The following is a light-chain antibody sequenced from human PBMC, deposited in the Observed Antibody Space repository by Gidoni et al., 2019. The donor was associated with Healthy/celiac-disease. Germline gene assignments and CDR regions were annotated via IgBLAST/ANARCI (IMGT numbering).Light chain of an antibody. Sequence: IQLTQSPSSLSSSVGDRVTITCWASQCISSYLAWYQQKPGKAPKLLIYAASTLQSGVPSRLSGSGSGTDFTLTISSLQPEDFATYYCQQLNSYQITFGQGTRLEIK. J-gene: IGKJ5*01. V-gene: IGKV1-9*01. CDR1: QCISSY. CDR2: AAS. CDR3: QQLNSYQIT.